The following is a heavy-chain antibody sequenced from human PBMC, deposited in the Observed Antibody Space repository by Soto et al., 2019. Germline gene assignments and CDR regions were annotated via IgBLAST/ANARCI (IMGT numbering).Heavy chain of an antibody. J-gene: IGHJ4*02. V-gene: IGHV3-30*18. CDR2: ISYDSSNK. Sequence: VQLLESGGGLIQPGGSLRLSCAASGFTFSYGIHWLRQAPGKGLEWVAYISYDSSNKFYGDSVKGRFTISRDNSKNTQLLQMNRLRAEDTAVYYCAKLVIGYCSGNTCDDYWGQGTLVAVSS. CDR1: GFTFSYG. CDR3: AKLVIGYCSGNTCDDY. D-gene: IGHD2-15*01.